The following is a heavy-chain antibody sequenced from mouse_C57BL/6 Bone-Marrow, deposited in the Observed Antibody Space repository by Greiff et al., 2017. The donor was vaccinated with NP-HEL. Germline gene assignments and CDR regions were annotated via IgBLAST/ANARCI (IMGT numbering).Heavy chain of an antibody. D-gene: IGHD1-1*01. CDR3: ALVAPYWYFDV. V-gene: IGHV1-64*01. CDR1: GYTFTSYW. CDR2: IHPNSGST. Sequence: VQLQQPGAELVKPGASVKLSCKASGYTFTSYWMHWVKQRPGQGLEWIGMIHPNSGSTNYNEKFKSKATLTVDKSSSTAYMQLSSLPSEDSAVYSCALVAPYWYFDVWGTGTTVTVSS. J-gene: IGHJ1*03.